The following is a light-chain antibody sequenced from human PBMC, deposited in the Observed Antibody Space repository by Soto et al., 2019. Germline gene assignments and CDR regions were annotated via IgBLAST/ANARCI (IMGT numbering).Light chain of an antibody. Sequence: DIQLTQSPSFLSASVGDRVTITCRASQGVARYFAWYQQKAGKAPKLLIHAASSLQSGVPSRFSGSGSGTDFTLTISSLQPEDFATYYCQQADSFPLTFGGGTKVDI. V-gene: IGKV1-12*01. J-gene: IGKJ4*01. CDR3: QQADSFPLT. CDR1: QGVARY. CDR2: AAS.